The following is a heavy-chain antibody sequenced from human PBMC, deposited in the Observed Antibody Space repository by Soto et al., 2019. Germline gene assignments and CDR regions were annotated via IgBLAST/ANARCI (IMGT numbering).Heavy chain of an antibody. D-gene: IGHD1-26*01. Sequence: PVGSLRLSCAASGFTFSSYAMSWVRQAPGRGLEWVSAISGSGGSTYYADSVKGRFTISRDNSKNTLYLQMNSLRAEDTAVYYCAKDRPIQWELQDQNAFDIWGQGTMVTVSS. J-gene: IGHJ3*02. V-gene: IGHV3-23*01. CDR3: AKDRPIQWELQDQNAFDI. CDR1: GFTFSSYA. CDR2: ISGSGGST.